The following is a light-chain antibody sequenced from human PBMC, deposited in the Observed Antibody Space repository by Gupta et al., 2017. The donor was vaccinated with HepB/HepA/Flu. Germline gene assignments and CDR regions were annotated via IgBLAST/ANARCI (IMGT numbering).Light chain of an antibody. V-gene: IGLV1-36*01. CDR2: YDD. Sequence: QSVLTQPPSVSEAPRQRVTISCSGSSSNIGNNPVNWYQQLPGEAPKLVIYYDDLLASGVSDRISGSKSGTSASLAISGLQSDDEADYYCAAWDDSMKGRVFGGGTKLTVL. J-gene: IGLJ3*02. CDR1: SSNIGNNP. CDR3: AAWDDSMKGRV.